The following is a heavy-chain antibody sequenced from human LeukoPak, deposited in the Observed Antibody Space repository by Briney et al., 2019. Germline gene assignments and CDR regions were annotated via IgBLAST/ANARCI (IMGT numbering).Heavy chain of an antibody. V-gene: IGHV3-49*04. J-gene: IGHJ6*03. D-gene: IGHD6-13*01. CDR3: TREIAAARYYYYYYYMDV. CDR1: GFTFSNAW. CDR2: IRSKAYGGTT. Sequence: GGSLRLSCAASGFTFSNAWMTWVRQAPGKGLEWVGFIRSKAYGGTTEYAASVKGRFTISRDDSKSIAYLQMNSLKTEDTAVYYCTREIAAARYYYYYYYMDVWGKGTTVTVSS.